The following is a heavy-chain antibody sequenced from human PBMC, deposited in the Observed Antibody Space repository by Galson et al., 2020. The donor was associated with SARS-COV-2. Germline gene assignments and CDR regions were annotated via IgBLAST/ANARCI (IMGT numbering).Heavy chain of an antibody. J-gene: IGHJ5*02. D-gene: IGHD6-19*01. V-gene: IGHV3-33*03. CDR1: GFAFSRYG. CDR2: IWHDGSDN. Sequence: GESLKISCAASGFAFSRYGMHRVRQAPSKGLEWLAVIWHDGSDNLYAGSVVDRFTISRDNSKNTLYLEMDFLSVEDTAVYYCAKEQAVTGHPDNWFDPWGQGTLVTVSS. CDR3: AKEQAVTGHPDNWFDP.